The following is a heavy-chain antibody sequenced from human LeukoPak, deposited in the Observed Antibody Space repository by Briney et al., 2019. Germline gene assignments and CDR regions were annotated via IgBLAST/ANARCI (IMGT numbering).Heavy chain of an antibody. V-gene: IGHV1-24*01. Sequence: ASVKVSCKASGYTFTSYYMHWVRQAPGKGLEWMGGFDPEDGETIYAQKFQGRVTMTEDTSTDTAYMELSSLRSEDTAVYYCATGGNGIFGYWGQGTLVTVSS. D-gene: IGHD2-8*01. CDR2: FDPEDGET. J-gene: IGHJ4*02. CDR1: GYTFTSYY. CDR3: ATGGNGIFGY.